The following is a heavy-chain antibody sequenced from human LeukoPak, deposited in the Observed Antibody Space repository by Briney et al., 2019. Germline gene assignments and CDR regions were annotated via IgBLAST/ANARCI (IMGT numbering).Heavy chain of an antibody. V-gene: IGHV3-11*06. J-gene: IGHJ4*02. D-gene: IGHD4-17*01. CDR3: ARYDYGDYSTTFDY. Sequence: AGGSLRLSCAASGFTFSDYYMTWIRQAPGKGLEWVSYISSSGGYTTYADSVKGRFTISRDTAKNSLYLQMNSLRAEDTAVYYCARYDYGDYSTTFDYWGQGTLVTVSS. CDR1: GFTFSDYY. CDR2: ISSSGGYT.